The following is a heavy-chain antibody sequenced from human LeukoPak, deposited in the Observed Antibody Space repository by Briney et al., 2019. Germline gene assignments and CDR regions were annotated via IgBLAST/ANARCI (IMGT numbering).Heavy chain of an antibody. CDR2: INWNGGST. V-gene: IGHV3-20*04. Sequence: GGSLRLSCVAFGFTFDDYGMSWVRQAPGKGLEWVSGINWNGGSTGYADSVKGRFTISRDNSKNTLSLQMNSLRGEDTAMYFCAKDMTAVTTSDYWGQGTLVTVSS. CDR1: GFTFDDYG. J-gene: IGHJ4*02. D-gene: IGHD4-17*01. CDR3: AKDMTAVTTSDY.